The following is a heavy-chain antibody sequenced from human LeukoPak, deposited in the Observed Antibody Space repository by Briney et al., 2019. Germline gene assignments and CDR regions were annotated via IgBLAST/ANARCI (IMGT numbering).Heavy chain of an antibody. D-gene: IGHD3-22*01. CDR2: ISYDGSDK. Sequence: GVSLRLSCAASGFTFSSYGMHWVRQAPGKGLEWVAVISYDGSDKYYADSVKGRFTISRDNSKNTLYLQMNSLRAEDTAVYYCARGSTYYDSSGQVPFDYWGQGTLVTVSS. V-gene: IGHV3-30*03. CDR3: ARGSTYYDSSGQVPFDY. CDR1: GFTFSSYG. J-gene: IGHJ4*02.